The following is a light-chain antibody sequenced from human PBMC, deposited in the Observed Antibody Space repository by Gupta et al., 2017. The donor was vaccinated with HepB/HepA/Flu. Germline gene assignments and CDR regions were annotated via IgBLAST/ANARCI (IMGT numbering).Light chain of an antibody. CDR3: SAWDDSLSGWV. J-gene: IGLJ3*02. CDR1: ISNIGYTY. CDR2: KNN. V-gene: IGLV1-47*01. Sequence: QPPSASGTPGQRVTISCSGSISNIGYTYVYWYQQLPGTAPKVLIYKNNQRPSGVPDRFSGSKSGTSASLAISELRSEDEADYYCSAWDDSLSGWVFGGGTKLTVL.